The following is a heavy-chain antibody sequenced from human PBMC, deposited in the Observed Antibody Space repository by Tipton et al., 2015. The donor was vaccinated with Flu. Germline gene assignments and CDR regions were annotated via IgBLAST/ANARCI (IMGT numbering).Heavy chain of an antibody. CDR2: IKQDGSEK. CDR3: ARDQQWLVDYYGMDV. J-gene: IGHJ6*02. CDR1: GFTFSSHW. Sequence: GSLRLSCAASGFTFSSHWVSWVRQAPGKGLEWVANIKQDGSEKYYVDSVKGRFTISRDNAKNSLYLQMNSLRAEDTAVYYCARDQQWLVDYYGMDVWGQGTTVTVSS. D-gene: IGHD6-19*01. V-gene: IGHV3-7*01.